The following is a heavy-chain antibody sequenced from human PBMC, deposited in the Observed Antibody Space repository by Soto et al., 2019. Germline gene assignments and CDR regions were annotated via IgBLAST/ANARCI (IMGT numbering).Heavy chain of an antibody. D-gene: IGHD2-15*01. CDR3: ARTRGYCSGGSCYPLDH. V-gene: IGHV1-3*04. J-gene: IGHJ4*02. CDR1: GYRFTAYD. Sequence: QVQLVQSGAGVQKPGATANISCKASGYRFTAYDMQWVRQAPGQRLEWLGWINTATGDTKYSPSFQGRVTLSRDTSATTAYMELSGLRFEDTAVYYCARTRGYCSGGSCYPLDHWGQGTLVTVSS. CDR2: INTATGDT.